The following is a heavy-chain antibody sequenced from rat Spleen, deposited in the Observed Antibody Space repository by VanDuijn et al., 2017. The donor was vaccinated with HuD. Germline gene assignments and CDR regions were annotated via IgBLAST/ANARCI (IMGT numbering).Heavy chain of an antibody. CDR2: MWSDADT. CDR1: GFSLTDYH. Sequence: QVQLQESGPGLVQPSQTLSLTCTVSGFSLTDYHVHWVRQPPGKGLEWMGVMWSDADTSYNSDLKSRLSIRRDPSKSQVFLKMNSLQTEDTATYYCARDRTGPFDYWGQGVMVTVSS. CDR3: ARDRTGPFDY. J-gene: IGHJ2*01. D-gene: IGHD4-2*01. V-gene: IGHV2-32*01.